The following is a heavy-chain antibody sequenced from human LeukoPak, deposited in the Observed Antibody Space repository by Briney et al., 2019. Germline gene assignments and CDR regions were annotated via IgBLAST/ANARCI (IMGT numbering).Heavy chain of an antibody. CDR1: GGAISSYY. Sequence: SETLSLTCTVSGGAISSYYWSWIRQPPGKGLEWIGYIYYSGSTNYNPSLKSRVTISVDTSKNQFPLKLSSVAAADTAVYYCARGTVDTAISAKYYFDYWGQGTLVTVSS. J-gene: IGHJ4*02. CDR3: ARGTVDTAISAKYYFDY. V-gene: IGHV4-59*12. D-gene: IGHD5-18*01. CDR2: IYYSGST.